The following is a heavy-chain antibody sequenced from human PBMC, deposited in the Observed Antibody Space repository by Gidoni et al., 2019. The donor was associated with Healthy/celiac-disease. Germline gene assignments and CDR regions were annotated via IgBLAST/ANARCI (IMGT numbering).Heavy chain of an antibody. D-gene: IGHD3-10*01. CDR2: IYWDDDK. J-gene: IGHJ5*02. CDR1: GFSPSTTGVG. CDR3: ALPRTLLWFRDGDWFDP. Sequence: QITSKESGPTLVNPTQTRTLTCTFSGFSPSTTGVGVGWIRQPPGKSLEWLALIYWDDDKRYSPSLKSMLTITKDTSKNQVVLTMTNMDRVDTATYYCALPRTLLWFRDGDWFDPWGQGTLVTVSS. V-gene: IGHV2-5*02.